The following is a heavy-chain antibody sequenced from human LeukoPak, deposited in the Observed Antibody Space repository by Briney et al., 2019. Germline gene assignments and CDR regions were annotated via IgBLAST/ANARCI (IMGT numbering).Heavy chain of an antibody. CDR1: GFTFSSYA. Sequence: GGSLRLSCAASGFTFSSYAMHWVRQAPGKGLEWVAVISYDGRNKYYADSVKGRFTISRDNSKNTLYLQMNSLRAEDTAVYYCARENILTGYHLRFYYGMDVWGQGTTVTVSS. D-gene: IGHD3-9*01. CDR3: ARENILTGYHLRFYYGMDV. J-gene: IGHJ6*02. V-gene: IGHV3-30-3*01. CDR2: ISYDGRNK.